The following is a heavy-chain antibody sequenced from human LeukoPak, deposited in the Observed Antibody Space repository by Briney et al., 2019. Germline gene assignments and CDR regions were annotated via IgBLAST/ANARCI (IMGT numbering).Heavy chain of an antibody. CDR3: ASGIVVVPAARKAFDI. D-gene: IGHD2-2*01. Sequence: GGSLRLSCAASGFTFSSYAMHWARQAPGKGLEWVAVISYDGSNKYYADSVKGRFTISRDNSKNTLYLQMNSLRAEDTAVYYCASGIVVVPAARKAFDIWGQGTMVTVSS. CDR2: ISYDGSNK. J-gene: IGHJ3*02. CDR1: GFTFSSYA. V-gene: IGHV3-30-3*01.